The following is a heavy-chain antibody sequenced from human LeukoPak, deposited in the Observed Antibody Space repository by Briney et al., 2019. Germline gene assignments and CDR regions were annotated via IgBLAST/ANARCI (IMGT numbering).Heavy chain of an antibody. Sequence: ASVKVSCKASGYTFTSYGISWVRQAPGQGLEWMGWISAYNGNTNYAQKLQGRVTMTTDTSTSTAYMELRSLRSDDTAVYYCARDQEVVTAILNYFDYWGQGTLVTVSS. CDR2: ISAYNGNT. V-gene: IGHV1-18*01. CDR3: ARDQEVVTAILNYFDY. CDR1: GYTFTSYG. J-gene: IGHJ4*02. D-gene: IGHD2-21*02.